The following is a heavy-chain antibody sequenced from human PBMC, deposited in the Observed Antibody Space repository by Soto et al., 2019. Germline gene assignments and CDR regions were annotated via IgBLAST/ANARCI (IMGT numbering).Heavy chain of an antibody. J-gene: IGHJ4*02. CDR1: GFTFSGYG. CDR2: ISYDDTAT. V-gene: IGHV3-30*03. Sequence: QVQLVESGGGVVQPGTSLRLSCAASGFTFSGYGVHWVRQAPGKGLEWVATISYDDTATYYSDSVKGLFTISRDNSKNTLFLQMNSLRAEDTAMYYCATGSEWLVTCDFVYWGQGTLVTVSS. CDR3: ATGSEWLVTCDFVY. D-gene: IGHD6-19*01.